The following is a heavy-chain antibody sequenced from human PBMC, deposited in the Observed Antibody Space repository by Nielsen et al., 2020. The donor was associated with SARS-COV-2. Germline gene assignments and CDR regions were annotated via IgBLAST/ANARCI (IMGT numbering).Heavy chain of an antibody. CDR2: INHSGST. CDR3: ARDRGRSWYWPRPGYYGMDV. Sequence: SETLSLTCAVYGGSFSGYYWSWIRQPPGKGLEWIGEINHSGSTNYNPSLKSRVTISVDTSKNQFSLKLSSVTAADTAVYYCARDRGRSWYWPRPGYYGMDVWGQGTTVTVSS. CDR1: GGSFSGYY. V-gene: IGHV4-34*01. J-gene: IGHJ6*02. D-gene: IGHD6-13*01.